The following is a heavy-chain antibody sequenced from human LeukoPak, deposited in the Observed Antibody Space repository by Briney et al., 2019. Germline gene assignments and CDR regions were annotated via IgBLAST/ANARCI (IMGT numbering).Heavy chain of an antibody. CDR3: AGDGHTGMAVYHFDY. D-gene: IGHD5-18*01. CDR2: ISHDGSNK. Sequence: PGGSLRLSCAASGFSFSKYGMHWVRQAPGKGLEWVAVISHDGSNKYYADSVKGRFIISSDNSKSTLYLQKNSLRAEETAVYYCAGDGHTGMAVYHFDYWGQGALVTVSS. V-gene: IGHV3-30*03. J-gene: IGHJ4*02. CDR1: GFSFSKYG.